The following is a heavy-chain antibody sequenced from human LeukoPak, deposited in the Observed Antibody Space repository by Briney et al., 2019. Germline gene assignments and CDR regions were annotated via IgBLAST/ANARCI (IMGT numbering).Heavy chain of an antibody. CDR1: GYTFTGYC. CDR3: ARDRRDRDAFDI. V-gene: IGHV1-2*06. J-gene: IGHJ3*02. Sequence: ASVKVSCKASGYTFTGYCMHWVRQAPGQGLEWMGRINPNSGGTNYAQKFQGRVTMTRDTSISTAYMELSRLRSDDTAVYYCARDRRDRDAFDIWGQGTMVTVSS. D-gene: IGHD1-14*01. CDR2: INPNSGGT.